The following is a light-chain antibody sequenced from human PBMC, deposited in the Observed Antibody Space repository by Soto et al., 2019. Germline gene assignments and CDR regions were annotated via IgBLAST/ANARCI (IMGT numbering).Light chain of an antibody. CDR3: QQYDNWLRT. J-gene: IGKJ1*01. Sequence: EIVMTQSPATLSVSPGERATLSCRASQDISTTLAWYQQKPGQAPRLLIYGASTRATGIPARFSGSGSGTEFTLTISSLQSEDFAVYYCQQYDNWLRTFGQGTKVEIK. CDR2: GAS. V-gene: IGKV3-15*01. CDR1: QDISTT.